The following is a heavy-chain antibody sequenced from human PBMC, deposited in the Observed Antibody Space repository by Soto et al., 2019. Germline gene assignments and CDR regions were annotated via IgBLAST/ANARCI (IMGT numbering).Heavy chain of an antibody. V-gene: IGHV4-31*03. Sequence: QVQLQESGPGLEKPSQTLSLTCTVSGGSIRRGGYYWSWIRQHPGKGLEWIGYIYNSGSTYYNPSRKSRVTISGDTSKNQFSLKLSSVTAADTAVYYCAREGGALNVWGQGTTVTVSS. CDR3: AREGGALNV. CDR1: GGSIRRGGYY. CDR2: IYNSGST. J-gene: IGHJ6*02.